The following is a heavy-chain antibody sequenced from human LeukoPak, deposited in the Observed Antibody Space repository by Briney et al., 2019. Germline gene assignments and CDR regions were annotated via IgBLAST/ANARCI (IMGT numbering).Heavy chain of an antibody. CDR2: ISSSSSTI. V-gene: IGHV3-48*04. J-gene: IGHJ4*02. D-gene: IGHD2-2*02. CDR3: ARDFYCSSTSCYTGVYFDY. Sequence: GGSLRLSCAASGFTFSSYSMNWVRQAPGKGLEWVSYISSSSSTIYYADSAKGRFTISRDNAKNSLYLQMNSLRAEDTAVYYCARDFYCSSTSCYTGVYFDYWGQGTLVTVSS. CDR1: GFTFSSYS.